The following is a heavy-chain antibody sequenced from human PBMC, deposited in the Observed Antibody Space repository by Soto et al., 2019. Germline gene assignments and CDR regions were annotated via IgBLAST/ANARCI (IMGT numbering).Heavy chain of an antibody. D-gene: IGHD2-2*02. CDR1: GYSFTSYW. Sequence: PGESLKISCKGSGYSFTSYWIGWVRQMPGKGLEWMGIIYPGDSDTRYSPSFQGQVTISADKSISTAYLQWSSLKASDTAMYYCARPYCSSTSCYSWFDPWGQGTLVTFSS. CDR3: ARPYCSSTSCYSWFDP. CDR2: IYPGDSDT. J-gene: IGHJ5*02. V-gene: IGHV5-51*01.